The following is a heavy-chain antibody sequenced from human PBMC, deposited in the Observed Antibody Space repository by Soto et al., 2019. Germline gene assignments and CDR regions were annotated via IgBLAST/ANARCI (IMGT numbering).Heavy chain of an antibody. CDR2: IYASDST. Sequence: EVQLVETGGGFVQPGGSLRLSCVASGFTVSSHYMTWVRQTPGKGLEWVSIIYASDSTFYADSVKGRFTISRDTSKNTVYLQLNSLRAEDTAVYYCTTPVTRLIAFDLWGHGTMVTVSS. CDR1: GFTVSSHY. J-gene: IGHJ3*01. D-gene: IGHD4-17*01. V-gene: IGHV3-53*02. CDR3: TTPVTRLIAFDL.